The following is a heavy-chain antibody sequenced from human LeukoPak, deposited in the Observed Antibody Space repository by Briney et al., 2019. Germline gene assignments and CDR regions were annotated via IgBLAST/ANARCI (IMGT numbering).Heavy chain of an antibody. J-gene: IGHJ4*02. V-gene: IGHV3-23*01. Sequence: GGSLRLSCAASGFRFSSYAMSWVRQAPGKGLEWVSAISGSGGSTYYADSVKGRFTISRDNSKNTLYLQMNSLRAEDTAVYYCAKDLRGPPQSSGYYYYFDYWGQGTLVTVSS. D-gene: IGHD3-22*01. CDR1: GFRFSSYA. CDR2: ISGSGGST. CDR3: AKDLRGPPQSSGYYYYFDY.